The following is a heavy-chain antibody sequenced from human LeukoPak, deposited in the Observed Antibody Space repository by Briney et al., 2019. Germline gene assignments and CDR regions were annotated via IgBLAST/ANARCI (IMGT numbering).Heavy chain of an antibody. D-gene: IGHD2-15*01. J-gene: IGHJ3*02. CDR1: GFTFSSYS. CDR3: AREVAEAFDI. Sequence: RPGGSLRLSCAASGFTFSSYSMNRVRQAPGKGLEWISSISSSSSYIYYADSVKGRFTISRDNAKNSLYLQMNSLRAEDTAVYYCAREVAEAFDIWGQGTMVTVSS. CDR2: ISSSSSYI. V-gene: IGHV3-21*01.